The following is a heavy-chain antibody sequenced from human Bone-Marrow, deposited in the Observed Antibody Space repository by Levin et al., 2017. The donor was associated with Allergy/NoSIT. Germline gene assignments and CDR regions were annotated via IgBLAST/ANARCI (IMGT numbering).Heavy chain of an antibody. CDR2: ISSNGGST. Sequence: PGGSLRLSCSASGFTFSSYAMHWVRQAPGKGLEYVSAISSNGGSTYYADSAKGRFTISRDNSKNTLYLQMSSLRAEDTAVYYCVKDRGSWYFWFDPWGQGTLVTVSS. CDR1: GFTFSSYA. D-gene: IGHD6-13*01. J-gene: IGHJ5*02. CDR3: VKDRGSWYFWFDP. V-gene: IGHV3-64D*06.